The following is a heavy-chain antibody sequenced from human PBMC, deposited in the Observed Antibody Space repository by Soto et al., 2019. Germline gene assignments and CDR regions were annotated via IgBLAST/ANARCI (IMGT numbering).Heavy chain of an antibody. CDR3: ARGEQYSGRIFDY. CDR2: TYYRFKWYY. J-gene: IGHJ4*01. D-gene: IGHD1-26*01. V-gene: IGHV6-1*01. Sequence: SQTLSLTCAITGDSVSSNSAGWSWVRQSPSRGLKWLGRTYYRFKWYYEYAVSVRGRITINPDTSKNQYSLQLNSVTPEDTAVYFCARGEQYSGRIFDYWGQGTLVTVSS. CDR1: GDSVSSNSAG.